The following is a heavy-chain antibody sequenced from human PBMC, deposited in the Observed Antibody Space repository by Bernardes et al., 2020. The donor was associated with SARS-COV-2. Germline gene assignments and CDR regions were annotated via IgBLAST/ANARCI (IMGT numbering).Heavy chain of an antibody. V-gene: IGHV3-21*06. CDR1: GFTFSSYT. CDR3: ARVDFSNLYYFDI. Sequence: GGSLRLSCAASGFTFSSYTMNWVRQAPGKGLEWISSISTSSSYISYSDSVRGRFTISRDNAKNSVSLQMNSLRAEDTAVYYCARVDFSNLYYFDIWGQGTMVTVSS. CDR2: ISTSSSYI. J-gene: IGHJ3*02. D-gene: IGHD4-4*01.